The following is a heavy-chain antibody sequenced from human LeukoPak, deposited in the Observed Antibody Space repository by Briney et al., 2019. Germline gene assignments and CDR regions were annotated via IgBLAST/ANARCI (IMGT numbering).Heavy chain of an antibody. V-gene: IGHV3-21*01. J-gene: IGHJ4*02. CDR2: ISSSSSYI. CDR1: GFTFSSYS. Sequence: GGSLRLSCAASGFTFSSYSMNWVRQAPGKGLEWVPSISSSSSYIYYADSVKGRFTISRDNAKSSLYLQMNSLRAEDTAVYYCARDEGSSENWNYAQYWGQGTLVTVSS. D-gene: IGHD1-7*01. CDR3: ARDEGSSENWNYAQY.